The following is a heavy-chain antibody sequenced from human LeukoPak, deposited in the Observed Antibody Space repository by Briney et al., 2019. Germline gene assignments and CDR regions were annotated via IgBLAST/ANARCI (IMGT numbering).Heavy chain of an antibody. V-gene: IGHV3-48*03. CDR1: GFTFSSYE. J-gene: IGHJ4*02. Sequence: PGGSLRLSCAASGFTFSSYEMNWVRQAPGKGLEWVSYISSSGSTIYYADSVKGRFTISRDNAKNSLYLQMNSLRAEDTAVYYCARGSTTVTTMIDYFDYWGQGTLVTVSS. CDR3: ARGSTTVTTMIDYFDY. D-gene: IGHD4-17*01. CDR2: ISSSGSTI.